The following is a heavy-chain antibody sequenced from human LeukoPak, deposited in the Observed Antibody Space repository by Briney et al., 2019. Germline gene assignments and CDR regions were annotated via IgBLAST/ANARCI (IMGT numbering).Heavy chain of an antibody. CDR2: ISSTSGNI. J-gene: IGHJ4*02. Sequence: GGSLRLSCAASGFTFSSYSMNWVRQAPGKGGEWVSYISSTSGNIFYADAVKGRFTISRDNAKNSMYLQMNSLRDEDTAVYYCARGNYGSGSYYVVDFDSWGQGTLVTVSS. D-gene: IGHD3-10*01. CDR1: GFTFSSYS. V-gene: IGHV3-48*02. CDR3: ARGNYGSGSYYVVDFDS.